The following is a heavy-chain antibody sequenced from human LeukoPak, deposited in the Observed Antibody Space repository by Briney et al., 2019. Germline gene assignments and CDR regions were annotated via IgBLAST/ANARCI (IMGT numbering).Heavy chain of an antibody. J-gene: IGHJ3*02. Sequence: GGSLRLSCAASGFTFSTYGMHWVRQAPGKGLEWVAVISYDGTNKNYADSVKGRFTISRDNSKNTLYLQMNSLRTEDTAVYYCARDIVGGAYDIWGQGTMVTVSS. D-gene: IGHD2-15*01. CDR3: ARDIVGGAYDI. V-gene: IGHV3-30*03. CDR2: ISYDGTNK. CDR1: GFTFSTYG.